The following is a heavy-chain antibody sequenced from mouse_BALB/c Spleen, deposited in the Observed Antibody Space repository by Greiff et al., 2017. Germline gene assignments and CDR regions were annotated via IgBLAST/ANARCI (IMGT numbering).Heavy chain of an antibody. CDR1: GYTFTSYV. Sequence: EVQLKQSGPELVKPGASVKMSCKASGYTFTSYVMHWVKQKPGQGLEWIGYINPYNDGTKYNEKFKGKATLTSDKSSSTAYMELSSLTSEDSAVYYCARAIIFYAMDYWGQGTSVTVSS. D-gene: IGHD1-1*01. CDR3: ARAIIFYAMDY. J-gene: IGHJ4*01. CDR2: INPYNDGT. V-gene: IGHV1-14*01.